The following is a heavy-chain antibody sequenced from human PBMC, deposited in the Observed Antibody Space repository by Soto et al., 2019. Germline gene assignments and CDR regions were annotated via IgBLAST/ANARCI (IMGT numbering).Heavy chain of an antibody. CDR3: ASGRFSYYYGSGSYHYGMDV. Sequence: SETLSLTCTVSGGSISSGDYYWSWIRRPPGKGLEWIGYIYYSGSTYYNPSLKSRVTISVDTSKNQFSLKLSSVTAADTAVYYCASGRFSYYYGSGSYHYGMDVWGQGTTVTVSS. D-gene: IGHD3-10*01. CDR2: IYYSGST. CDR1: GGSISSGDYY. V-gene: IGHV4-30-4*01. J-gene: IGHJ6*02.